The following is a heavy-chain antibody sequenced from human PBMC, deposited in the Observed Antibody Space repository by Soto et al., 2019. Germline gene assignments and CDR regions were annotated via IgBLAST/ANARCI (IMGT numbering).Heavy chain of an antibody. CDR1: GFSFSNWW. J-gene: IGHJ4*02. CDR2: IKGDGSRT. V-gene: IGHV3-74*01. CDR3: AKDLYDAAADY. D-gene: IGHD6-13*01. Sequence: DVQLVESGGGLFQPGGSLRLSCAASGFSFSNWWMHWVRQAPGKGLVWVSRIKGDGSRTNYADSVKGRFTVSRDNAKNTVYLQVNSLRVEDTAVYYCAKDLYDAAADYWGQGTLVTVSS.